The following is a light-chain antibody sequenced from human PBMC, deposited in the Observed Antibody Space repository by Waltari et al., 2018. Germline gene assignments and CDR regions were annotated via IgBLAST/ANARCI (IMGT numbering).Light chain of an antibody. CDR2: QDI. Sequence: SSELTQPPSVSVSPGQTASITCSGDILGSKYASWYQHKPGQSPLLVISQDINRPSGIPERFSGSKSGHTATLTISGTQAMDDADYYCQALGSNRWVFGGGTKLTVL. CDR1: ILGSKY. V-gene: IGLV3-1*01. J-gene: IGLJ3*02. CDR3: QALGSNRWV.